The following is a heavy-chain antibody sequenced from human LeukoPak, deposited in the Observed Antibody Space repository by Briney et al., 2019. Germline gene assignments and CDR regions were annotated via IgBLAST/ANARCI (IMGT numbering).Heavy chain of an antibody. J-gene: IGHJ4*02. D-gene: IGHD3-22*01. V-gene: IGHV4-4*08. CDR3: ARDGSGYYDTSGYRN. Sequence: SETLSLTCTVSGGSISNYYWNWIRQPPGKGLEWIGFIYSSGTTNYNPSLKSRLSFSIDTSKNQFSLKLSSVTAADTAVYYCARDGSGYYDTSGYRNWGQGTLVTVSS. CDR1: GGSISNYY. CDR2: IYSSGTT.